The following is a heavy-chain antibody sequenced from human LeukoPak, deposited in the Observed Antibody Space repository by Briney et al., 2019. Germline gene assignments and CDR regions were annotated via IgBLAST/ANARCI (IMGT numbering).Heavy chain of an antibody. D-gene: IGHD6-13*01. CDR2: THYSGST. J-gene: IGHJ4*02. CDR3: ARGAAGTGAADY. CDR1: GGSISSSNW. V-gene: IGHV4-4*02. Sequence: SETLSLTCAVSGGSISSSNWWSWVRQPPGKGLEWIGYTHYSGSTKYNPSLKSRLTMSLDTSKNQFSLRLSSVTAADTAVYFCARGAAGTGAADYWGQGTLVTVSS.